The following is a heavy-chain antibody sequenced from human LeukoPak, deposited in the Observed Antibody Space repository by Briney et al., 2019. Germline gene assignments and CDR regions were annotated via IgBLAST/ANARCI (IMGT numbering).Heavy chain of an antibody. CDR1: RFTFSSYA. CDR2: ISGSGGST. J-gene: IGHJ4*02. V-gene: IGHV3-23*01. Sequence: GGSLRLSCAASRFTFSSYAMSWVRQAPGKGLEWVSAISGSGGSTYYADSVKGRFTISRDNSKNTLYLQMNSLRAEDTAVYYCAKNPFLEVAARPDYWGQGTLVTVSS. D-gene: IGHD6-6*01. CDR3: AKNPFLEVAARPDY.